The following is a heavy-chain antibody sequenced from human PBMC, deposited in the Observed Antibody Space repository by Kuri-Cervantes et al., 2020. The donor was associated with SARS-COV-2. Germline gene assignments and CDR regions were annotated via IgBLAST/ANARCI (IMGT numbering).Heavy chain of an antibody. J-gene: IGHJ4*02. Sequence: GESLKISCAASGFTFSSYGMHWVRQAPGKGLEWVAVISYDGSNKYYADSVKGRFTISRDNSKNSLYLQMNSLRAEDTALYYCAKDLDTAMVRGFDYWGQGTLVTVSS. CDR3: AKDLDTAMVRGFDY. V-gene: IGHV3-30*18. CDR1: GFTFSSYG. CDR2: ISYDGSNK. D-gene: IGHD5-18*01.